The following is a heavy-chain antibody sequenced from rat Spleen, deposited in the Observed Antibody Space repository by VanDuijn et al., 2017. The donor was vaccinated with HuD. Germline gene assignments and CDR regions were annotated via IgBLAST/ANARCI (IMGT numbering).Heavy chain of an antibody. CDR2: ISYDGTST. D-gene: IGHD1-2*01. V-gene: IGHV5-29*01. J-gene: IGHJ3*01. CDR1: GFTFSDYY. CDR3: ARLGIAAIGNWFGY. Sequence: EVQLVESDGGLVQPGRSLKLSCAASGFTFSDYYMAWVRQAPTKGLEWVATISYDGTSTHYRDSVKGRFTISRDNAKSTLYLQMDSLRSEDTATYYCARLGIAAIGNWFGYWGQGTLVTVSS.